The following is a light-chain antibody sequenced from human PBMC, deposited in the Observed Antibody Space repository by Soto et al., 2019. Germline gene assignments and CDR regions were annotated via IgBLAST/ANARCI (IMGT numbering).Light chain of an antibody. CDR2: DAS. Sequence: DIQMTQSPSSLSASVGDRVTITCQASQDISNYLNWYQQKPGKAPKLLIYDASNLETGVPSRFSGSGSGTDFPFTISSLQTEDIATYYCQQYANLPPFTFGPGTKVDIK. J-gene: IGKJ3*01. CDR1: QDISNY. CDR3: QQYANLPPFT. V-gene: IGKV1-33*01.